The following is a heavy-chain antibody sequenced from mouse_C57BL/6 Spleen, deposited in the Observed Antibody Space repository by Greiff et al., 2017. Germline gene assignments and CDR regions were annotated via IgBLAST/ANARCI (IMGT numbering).Heavy chain of an antibody. V-gene: IGHV1-82*01. J-gene: IGHJ2*01. D-gene: IGHD1-1*01. CDR2: IYPGDGDT. CDR1: GYAFSSSW. Sequence: QVQLKQSGPELVKPGASVKISCKASGYAFSSSWMNWVKQRPGKGLEWIGRIYPGDGDTNYNGKFKGKATLTADKSSSTAYMQLSSLTSEDAAVYFWARVTTVPPYDFDYWGQGTTLTVSS. CDR3: ARVTTVPPYDFDY.